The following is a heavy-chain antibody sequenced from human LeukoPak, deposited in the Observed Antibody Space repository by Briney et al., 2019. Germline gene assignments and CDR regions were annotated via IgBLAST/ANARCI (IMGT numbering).Heavy chain of an antibody. J-gene: IGHJ4*02. D-gene: IGHD1-26*01. CDR2: IRSKANSYAT. CDR1: GFTFSGSA. Sequence: GGSLKLSCAASGFTFSGSAMHWVRQASGKGLEWVGRIRSKANSYATAYAASVKGRFTISRDDPKNTAYLQMNSLKTEDTAVYYCTSGYSGSYYRDYWGQGTLVTVSS. V-gene: IGHV3-73*01. CDR3: TSGYSGSYYRDY.